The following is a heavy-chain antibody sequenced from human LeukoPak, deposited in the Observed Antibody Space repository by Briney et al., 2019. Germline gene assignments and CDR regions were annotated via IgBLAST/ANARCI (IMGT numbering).Heavy chain of an antibody. CDR3: ARVTASRYCYDSSGWNWFDP. D-gene: IGHD3-22*01. V-gene: IGHV4-39*07. J-gene: IGHJ5*02. CDR2: IYYSGST. Sequence: SETLSLTCTVSGGSISSSSYYWGWIRQPPGKGREWIGSIYYSGSTYYNPSLKSRVTISVDTSKNQFSLKLSSVTAADTAVYYCARVTASRYCYDSSGWNWFDPWGQGTLVTVSS. CDR1: GGSISSSSYY.